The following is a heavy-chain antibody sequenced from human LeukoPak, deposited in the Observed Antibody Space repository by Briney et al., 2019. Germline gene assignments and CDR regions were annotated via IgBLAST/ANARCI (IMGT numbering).Heavy chain of an antibody. V-gene: IGHV1-3*01. D-gene: IGHD3-3*01. Sequence: GASVKVSCKASGYTFTSYAMHWVRQAPGQRLEWMGWINAGNGNTKYSQKSQGRVTITRDTSASTAYMELSSLRSEDTAVYYCARDLTIFGVVAHYDILTYWGQGTLVTVSS. CDR3: ARDLTIFGVVAHYDILTY. CDR2: INAGNGNT. CDR1: GYTFTSYA. J-gene: IGHJ4*02.